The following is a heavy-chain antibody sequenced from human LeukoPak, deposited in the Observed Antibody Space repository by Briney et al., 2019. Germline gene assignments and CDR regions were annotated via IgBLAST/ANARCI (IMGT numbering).Heavy chain of an antibody. Sequence: GGSLRLSCAASGFTFSSYAMSWVRQAPGKGLEWVSAISGRGGSIYYADSVEGRFTISRDNSKNTLYLQMNSLRAEDTAVYYCAKGTYCNSTTCYTYWYFDLWGRGTLVTVSA. D-gene: IGHD2/OR15-2a*01. CDR1: GFTFSSYA. V-gene: IGHV3-23*01. CDR3: AKGTYCNSTTCYTYWYFDL. CDR2: ISGRGGSI. J-gene: IGHJ2*01.